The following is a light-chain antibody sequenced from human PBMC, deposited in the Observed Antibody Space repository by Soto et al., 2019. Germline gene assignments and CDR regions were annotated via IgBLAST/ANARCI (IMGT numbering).Light chain of an antibody. CDR3: QQYDSLPLT. CDR1: QGITNY. CDR2: DAS. V-gene: IGKV1-33*01. Sequence: DIQMTQSPSSLSASVGDRVTITCQASQGITNYLNWYQRKPGEAPKLLMYDASSLETGVPSRFSGGGFGSHFTFTINSLQPEDVATYYCQQYDSLPLTVGGGTKVDIK. J-gene: IGKJ4*01.